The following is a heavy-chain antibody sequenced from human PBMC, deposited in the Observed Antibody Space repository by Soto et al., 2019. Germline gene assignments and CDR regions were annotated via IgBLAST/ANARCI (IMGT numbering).Heavy chain of an antibody. Sequence: QVQLQESGPGLVKPSETLSLTGTVSGGSVSSDSYYWSWIRQPPGKGLEWIGYIYYSGSTKYNPSLKSRVTISVDTSKNQFSLKLSSVTAADTAVYYCARDHGWGVVTPKWDNWFDPWGQGTLVTVSS. V-gene: IGHV4-61*01. J-gene: IGHJ5*02. D-gene: IGHD2-21*02. CDR3: ARDHGWGVVTPKWDNWFDP. CDR1: GGSVSSDSYY. CDR2: IYYSGST.